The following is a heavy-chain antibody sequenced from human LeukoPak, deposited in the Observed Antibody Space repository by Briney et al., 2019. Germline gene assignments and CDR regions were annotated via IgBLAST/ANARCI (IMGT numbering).Heavy chain of an antibody. CDR3: AKGTGYSSGWAFDY. J-gene: IGHJ4*02. Sequence: PGGSLRLSCAASGFTFSSCAMSWVRQAPGKGLEWVSAISGSADNTYYADSVKGRFTISRDNSKNTLYLQMNSLRAEDTAVYYCAKGTGYSSGWAFDYWGQGTLVTVSS. CDR1: GFTFSSCA. D-gene: IGHD6-19*01. CDR2: ISGSADNT. V-gene: IGHV3-23*01.